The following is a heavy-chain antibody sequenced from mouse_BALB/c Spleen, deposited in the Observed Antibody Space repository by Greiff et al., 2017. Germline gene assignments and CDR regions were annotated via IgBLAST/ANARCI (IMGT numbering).Heavy chain of an antibody. CDR1: GFTFSSFG. J-gene: IGHJ4*01. V-gene: IGHV5-17*02. CDR2: ISSGSSTI. Sequence: EVKLVESGGGLVQPGGSRKLSCAASGFTFSSFGMHWVRQAPEKGLEWVAYISSGSSTIYYADTVKGRFTISRDNPKNTLFLQMTSLRSEDTAMYYCVRGGWDSSYAMDYWGQGTSVTVSS. CDR3: VRGGWDSSYAMDY. D-gene: IGHD3-3*01.